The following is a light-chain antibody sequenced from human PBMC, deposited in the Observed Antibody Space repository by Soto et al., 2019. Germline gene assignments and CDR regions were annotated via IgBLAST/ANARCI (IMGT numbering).Light chain of an antibody. V-gene: IGKV3-15*01. CDR3: QQYNNWPLIT. CDR1: QSVSSSY. J-gene: IGKJ1*01. Sequence: EIVLTQSPGTLSLSPGARATLSCRASQSVSSSYLAWYQQKPGQAPRLLIYGASTRATGIPARFSGSGSGTEFTLTISSLQSEDFAVYYCQQYNNWPLITFGQGTKVDIK. CDR2: GAS.